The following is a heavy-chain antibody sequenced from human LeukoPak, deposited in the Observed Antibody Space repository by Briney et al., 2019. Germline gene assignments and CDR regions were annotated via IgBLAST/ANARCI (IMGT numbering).Heavy chain of an antibody. V-gene: IGHV4-61*09. J-gene: IGHJ4*02. Sequence: PSETLSLTCTVSGGSISSGSYDWYWIRQPAGKGLEWIGHLYTSGSMSYNPSLKSRVTISVDTSKNQFSLKLSSVTAADTAVYYCAREGGLNYYDSSGYYYVDYWGQGTLVTVSS. CDR2: LYTSGSM. CDR3: AREGGLNYYDSSGYYYVDY. D-gene: IGHD3-22*01. CDR1: GGSISSGSYD.